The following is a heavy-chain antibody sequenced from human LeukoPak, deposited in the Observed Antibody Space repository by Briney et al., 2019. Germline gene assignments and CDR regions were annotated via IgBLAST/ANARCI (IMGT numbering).Heavy chain of an antibody. V-gene: IGHV3-48*04. CDR1: GFTFSSYS. CDR3: AREGYSDLVDYYYYMDV. CDR2: ISSSSSTI. J-gene: IGHJ6*03. Sequence: PGGSLRLSCAASGFTFSSYSMNWVRQAPGKGLEWVSYISSSSSTIYYADSVKGRFTISRDNAKNSLYLQMNSLRAEDTAVYYCAREGYSDLVDYYYYMDVWGKGTTVTISS. D-gene: IGHD5-12*01.